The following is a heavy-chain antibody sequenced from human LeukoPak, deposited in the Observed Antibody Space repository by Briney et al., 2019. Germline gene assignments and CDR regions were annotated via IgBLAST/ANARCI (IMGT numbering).Heavy chain of an antibody. CDR1: GYTLTELS. V-gene: IGHV1-24*01. CDR3: ATQFRRRDGYSVFDY. CDR2: FDPEDGET. J-gene: IGHJ4*02. Sequence: ASVKVSCKVSGYTLTELSMHWVRQAPGKGLEWMGGFDPEDGETIYAQKFQGRVTMTEDTSTDTAYLQWSSLKASDTAMYYCATQFRRRDGYSVFDYWGQGTLVTVSS. D-gene: IGHD5-24*01.